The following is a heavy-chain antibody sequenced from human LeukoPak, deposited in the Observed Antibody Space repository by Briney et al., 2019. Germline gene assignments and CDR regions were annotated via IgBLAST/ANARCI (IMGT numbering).Heavy chain of an antibody. D-gene: IGHD2-2*01. V-gene: IGHV3-64D*06. CDR1: GFTFSRYP. J-gene: IGHJ4*02. CDR3: VMLGCSSTSCYLVGDY. Sequence: GGSLRLSCSASGFTFSRYPMHWVRQAPGKGLAYVSAISSNGGSTYYADSAKGRFTISRDNSKNTLYLQMSSLRAEDTAVYYCVMLGCSSTSCYLVGDYWGQGTLVTVSS. CDR2: ISSNGGST.